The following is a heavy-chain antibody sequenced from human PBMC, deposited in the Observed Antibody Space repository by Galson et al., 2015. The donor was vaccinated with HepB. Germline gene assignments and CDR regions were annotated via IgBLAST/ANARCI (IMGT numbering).Heavy chain of an antibody. V-gene: IGHV3-23*01. J-gene: IGHJ4*02. CDR2: ISGSGGST. CDR1: GFTFSSYA. D-gene: IGHD2-21*01. CDR3: AKDRPAKYCGGDCSLGHFDY. Sequence: SLRLSCAASGFTFSSYAMSWVRQAPGKGLEWVSAISGSGGSTYYADSVKGRFTISRDNSKNTLYLQMNSLRAEDTAVYYCAKDRPAKYCGGDCSLGHFDYWGQGTLVTVSS.